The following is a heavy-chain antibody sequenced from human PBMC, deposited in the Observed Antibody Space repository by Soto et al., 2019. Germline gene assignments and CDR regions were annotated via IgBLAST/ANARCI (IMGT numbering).Heavy chain of an antibody. CDR1: GYSFTSYW. CDR2: IYPDDSDA. J-gene: IGHJ4*02. Sequence: PGESLKISCRGSGYSFTSYWIAWVRQMPGKGLEWMGIIYPDDSDARYSPSFQGQVTISADKSISTAYLQWSSLKASDTAMYYYARPADMATITYLDYWGQGTLVTVPQ. CDR3: ARPADMATITYLDY. V-gene: IGHV5-51*01. D-gene: IGHD5-12*01.